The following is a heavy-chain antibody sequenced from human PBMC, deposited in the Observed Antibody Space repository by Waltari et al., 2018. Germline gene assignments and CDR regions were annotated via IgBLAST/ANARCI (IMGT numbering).Heavy chain of an antibody. CDR3: ARVSGEVIDY. D-gene: IGHD3-10*01. Sequence: QLQLQESGPGLVKPSETLSLTCTVSGGSISSSSYYWGWIRQPPGKGLEWIGSIYHSGSTYYNPSLKCRVTISVDTSKNQFSLKLSSVTAADTAVYYCARVSGEVIDYWGQGTLVTVSS. CDR2: IYHSGST. J-gene: IGHJ4*02. V-gene: IGHV4-39*07. CDR1: GGSISSSSYY.